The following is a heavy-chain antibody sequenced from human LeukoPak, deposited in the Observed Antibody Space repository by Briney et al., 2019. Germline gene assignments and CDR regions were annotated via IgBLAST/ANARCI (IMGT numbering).Heavy chain of an antibody. Sequence: GGSLRLSCAASGFTFSDHYMNWIREAPGKGLEWVSYISMNRRTISYADSVKGAVTISRGNAKNSFCLQMNTLRAQETRAYYFPRAMSYDSSAYHHYHFDYWGQGPLVTVSS. V-gene: IGHV3-11*01. CDR1: GFTFSDHY. D-gene: IGHD3-22*01. J-gene: IGHJ4*02. CDR3: PRAMSYDSSAYHHYHFDY. CDR2: ISMNRRTI.